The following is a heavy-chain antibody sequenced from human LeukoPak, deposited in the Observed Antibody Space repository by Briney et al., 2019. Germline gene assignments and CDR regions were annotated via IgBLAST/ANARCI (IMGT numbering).Heavy chain of an antibody. Sequence: PGRSLRPSCAASGFTFSSYAMHWVRQAPGKGLEWVAVISYDGSNKYYADSVKGRFTISRDNSKNTLYLQMNSLKAEDTAVYYCARVREYDDFMYYFDYWGQGTLLTVSS. J-gene: IGHJ4*02. D-gene: IGHD3-3*01. CDR2: ISYDGSNK. CDR3: ARVREYDDFMYYFDY. V-gene: IGHV3-30*04. CDR1: GFTFSSYA.